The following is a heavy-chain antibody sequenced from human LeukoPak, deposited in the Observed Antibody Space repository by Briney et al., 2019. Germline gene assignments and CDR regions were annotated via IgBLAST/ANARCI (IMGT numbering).Heavy chain of an antibody. CDR1: GYTFTGYY. J-gene: IGHJ4*02. D-gene: IGHD3-3*01. CDR3: ARGQDDFWSGYYSDFDY. Sequence: GASVKVSCKASGYTFTGYYMHWVRQAPGQGLEWMGWINPNSGGTNYAQKFQGRVTMTRDTSISTAYMELSRLRSDDTAVYYCARGQDDFWSGYYSDFDYWGQGTLVTVSS. V-gene: IGHV1-2*02. CDR2: INPNSGGT.